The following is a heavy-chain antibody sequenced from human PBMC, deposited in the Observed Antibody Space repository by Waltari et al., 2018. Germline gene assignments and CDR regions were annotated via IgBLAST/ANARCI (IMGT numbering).Heavy chain of an antibody. J-gene: IGHJ6*02. CDR3: ARDQGAAAGRNYYYYGMDV. Sequence: QVQLVQSGAEVKKPGSSVKVSCKASGGTFSSYAISWVRQAPGQGLEWMGGISPIFGTANYAQKFQGRVTITADEATSTAYMELSSLGSEDTAVYYCARDQGAAAGRNYYYYGMDVWGQGTTVTVSS. CDR1: GGTFSSYA. CDR2: ISPIFGTA. V-gene: IGHV1-69*01. D-gene: IGHD6-13*01.